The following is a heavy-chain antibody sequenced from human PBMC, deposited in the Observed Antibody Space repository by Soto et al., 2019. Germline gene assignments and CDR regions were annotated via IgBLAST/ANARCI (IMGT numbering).Heavy chain of an antibody. J-gene: IGHJ6*01. CDR2: VHPSGSS. V-gene: IGHV4-34*01. CDR3: GRGNSSGCRVGPRNFCYYDPEV. D-gene: IGHD1-1*01. CDR1: RASLGDPY. Sequence: PETLSLSCAVFRASLGDPYWALIRLSPDKGLEWIDEVHPSGSSDDNPYLKLRLTLSLDTSKNQFLLPVASLTAADKAISFCGRGNSSGCRVGPRNFCYYDPEVWDPEATV.